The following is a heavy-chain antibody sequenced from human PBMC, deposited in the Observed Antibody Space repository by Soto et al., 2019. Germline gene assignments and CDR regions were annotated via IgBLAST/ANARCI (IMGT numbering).Heavy chain of an antibody. J-gene: IGHJ6*02. V-gene: IGHV1-69*13. Sequence: SVKVSCKASGGTFSRYAISWVRHAPGQGLEWMGGIIPIFGTANYAQKFQGRVTITADESTSTAYMELSSLRSEDTAVYYCARCIAARPGYYYYGMDVWGQGTTVTVYS. D-gene: IGHD6-6*01. CDR2: IIPIFGTA. CDR3: ARCIAARPGYYYYGMDV. CDR1: GGTFSRYA.